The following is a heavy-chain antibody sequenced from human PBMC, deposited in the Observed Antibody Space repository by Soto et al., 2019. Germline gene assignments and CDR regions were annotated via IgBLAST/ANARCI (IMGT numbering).Heavy chain of an antibody. CDR2: MTPNSGNT. V-gene: IGHV1-8*01. D-gene: IGHD7-27*01. J-gene: IGHJ4*02. CDR1: GYTFTNYD. CDR3: AMNTYELGDFDY. Sequence: QVQLVQSGAEVKKPGASVKVSCKASGYTFTNYDINWVRQATGQGLEWMGWMTPNSGNTGYAQKFQGRVTMTRDTSKNTDYMELSSLKPEDTAVYYCAMNTYELGDFDYWRQGTLVTVSS.